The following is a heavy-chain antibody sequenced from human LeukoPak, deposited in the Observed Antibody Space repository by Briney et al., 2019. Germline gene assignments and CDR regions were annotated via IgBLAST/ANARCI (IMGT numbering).Heavy chain of an antibody. CDR1: GFTFTSFA. Sequence: TGGSLRLSCAASGFTFTSFAMSWVRQAPGKGLEWVSAISGSGRSTFYADSVKGRFTISRDNSKNTLFLQMNSLRADDMAVYYCAESSGAFPYYFDHWGQGTLVTVSS. V-gene: IGHV3-23*01. CDR2: ISGSGRST. D-gene: IGHD2-15*01. J-gene: IGHJ4*02. CDR3: AESSGAFPYYFDH.